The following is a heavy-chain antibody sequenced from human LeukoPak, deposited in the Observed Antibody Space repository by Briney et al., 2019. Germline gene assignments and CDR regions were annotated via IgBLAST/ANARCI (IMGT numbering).Heavy chain of an antibody. Sequence: ASAKDSCKASGYTFTSYYIHWVRQAPGQGLEWMGMINASRGSTSYAQKFQGGLTMTRDTSTSTVYMELSSLRSEDTGVYYCTRGVQLERRYYNWFVPWGQGTLVTVSS. V-gene: IGHV1-46*01. CDR3: TRGVQLERRYYNWFVP. CDR1: GYTFTSYY. D-gene: IGHD1-1*01. J-gene: IGHJ5*02. CDR2: INASRGST.